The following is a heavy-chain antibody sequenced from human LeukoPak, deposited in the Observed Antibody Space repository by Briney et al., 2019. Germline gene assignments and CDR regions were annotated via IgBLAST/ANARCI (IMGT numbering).Heavy chain of an antibody. J-gene: IGHJ3*02. CDR3: ARDSKTTYYDFWSGYPQYDDAFDI. CDR2: INPSGGST. V-gene: IGHV1-46*01. D-gene: IGHD3-3*01. CDR1: GYTFTGYY. Sequence: ASVKVSCKASGYTFTGYYMHWVRQAPGQGLEWMGIINPSGGSTSYAQKFQGRVTMTRDMSTSTVYMELSSLRSEDTAVYYCARDSKTTYYDFWSGYPQYDDAFDIWGQGTMVTVSS.